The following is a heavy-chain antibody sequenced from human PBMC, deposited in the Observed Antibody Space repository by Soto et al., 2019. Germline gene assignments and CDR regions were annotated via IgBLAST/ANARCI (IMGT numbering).Heavy chain of an antibody. Sequence: EVQLVQSGAEVKKPGESLKISCKGSGYSFTSYWIAWVRQMPGKGLEWMGIIYPADSDTRYSPSFQGQVTISADKSISTAYRQWSSLKASGPAMYYCARQVPIVGSTYYYGMDVWGQGTTVTV. J-gene: IGHJ6*02. CDR2: IYPADSDT. CDR1: GYSFTSYW. V-gene: IGHV5-51*01. CDR3: ARQVPIVGSTYYYGMDV. D-gene: IGHD1-26*01.